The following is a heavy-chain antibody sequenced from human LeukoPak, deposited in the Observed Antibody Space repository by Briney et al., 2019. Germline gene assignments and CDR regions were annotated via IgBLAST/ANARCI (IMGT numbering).Heavy chain of an antibody. Sequence: GGSLRLSCAASGFTVSSNYMSWVRQAPGKGLEWVSVIYSGGSTYYADSVKGRFTISRDNSKNTLYLQMNSLRAEDTAVYYCASPGYSSGWHYYFDYWGQGTLVTVSS. V-gene: IGHV3-66*01. CDR3: ASPGYSSGWHYYFDY. CDR1: GFTVSSNY. J-gene: IGHJ4*02. CDR2: IYSGGST. D-gene: IGHD6-19*01.